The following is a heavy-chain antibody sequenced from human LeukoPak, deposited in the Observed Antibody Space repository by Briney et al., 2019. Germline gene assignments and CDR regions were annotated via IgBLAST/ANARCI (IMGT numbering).Heavy chain of an antibody. J-gene: IGHJ4*02. V-gene: IGHV4-59*01. CDR1: GGSISSYY. Sequence: SETLSLTCTVSGGSISSYYWSWIRQPPGKGLEWIGYIYYSGSTNYNPSLKSRVTISVDTSKNQFSLKLSSVTAADTAVYYCARAHQATADFDYWGQGTLVIVSS. CDR3: ARAHQATADFDY. CDR2: IYYSGST. D-gene: IGHD1-26*01.